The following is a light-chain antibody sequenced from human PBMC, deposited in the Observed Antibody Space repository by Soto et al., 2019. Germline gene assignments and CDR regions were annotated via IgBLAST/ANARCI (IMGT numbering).Light chain of an antibody. V-gene: IGKV4-1*01. Sequence: DIVMTQSPDSLAVSLGERATINCKSSQSVLYRSNNKNYLAWYQQRPGQSPKLLIYWASTRESGVPDRFSGSGSGTDFTITLSSLQAEDVAVYYCQQYFSAPIWTFGQGTRVEIK. CDR3: QQYFSAPIWT. CDR1: QSVLYRSNNKNY. J-gene: IGKJ1*01. CDR2: WAS.